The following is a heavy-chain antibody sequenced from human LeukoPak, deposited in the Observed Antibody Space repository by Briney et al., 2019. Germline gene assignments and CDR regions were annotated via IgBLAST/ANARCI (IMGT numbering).Heavy chain of an antibody. Sequence: GGSLSLSCAASGLTFSSYAMSWVRQAPGKGPEWVSTISGSGDSTYYADSVKGRFTISRDNSKNTLYLQMNSLRAEDTAVYYCAKGGSPRYWGQGTLVTVSS. V-gene: IGHV3-23*01. CDR3: AKGGSPRY. D-gene: IGHD2-15*01. CDR2: ISGSGDST. CDR1: GLTFSSYA. J-gene: IGHJ4*02.